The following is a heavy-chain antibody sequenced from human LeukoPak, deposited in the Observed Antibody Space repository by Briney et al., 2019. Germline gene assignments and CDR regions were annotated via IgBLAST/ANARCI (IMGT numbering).Heavy chain of an antibody. Sequence: KPSETLSLTCAVYGGSLSKYYWSWIRQPPGKGLEWIGEINHSGSTNYNPSLKSRVTMSLDTSKNQFSLKMNSMPAADTAVYYCAVPSIASYWGQGTLVTVS. CDR1: GGSLSKYY. J-gene: IGHJ4*02. V-gene: IGHV4-34*01. CDR2: INHSGST. CDR3: AVPSIASY. D-gene: IGHD6-6*01.